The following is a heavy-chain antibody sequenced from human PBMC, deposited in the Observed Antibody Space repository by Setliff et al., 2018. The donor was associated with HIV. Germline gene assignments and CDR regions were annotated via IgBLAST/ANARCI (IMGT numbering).Heavy chain of an antibody. J-gene: IGHJ6*03. CDR2: INEDGNKK. D-gene: IGHD3-22*01. V-gene: IGHV3-7*01. CDR3: VREIGLTMIPYSHNYYYMDV. Sequence: LRLSCVASGFAFSDYWMTWVRQSPGKGLEWVATINEDGNKKYYADSVRGRFTISRDNAQNSLFLQMHSLRAEDTGVYFCVREIGLTMIPYSHNYYYMDVWGKGTTVTVSS. CDR1: GFAFSDYW.